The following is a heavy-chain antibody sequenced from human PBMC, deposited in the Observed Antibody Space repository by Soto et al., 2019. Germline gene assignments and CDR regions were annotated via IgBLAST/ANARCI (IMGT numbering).Heavy chain of an antibody. CDR3: ARDIVDIVATLEDY. J-gene: IGHJ4*02. D-gene: IGHD5-12*01. CDR2: IIPILGIA. Sequence: SVKVSCKASGYTFTSYGISWVRQAPGQGLEWMGRIIPILGIANYAQKFQGRVTITADKSTSTAYMELSSLRSEDTAVYYCARDIVDIVATLEDYWGQGTLVTVSS. V-gene: IGHV1-69*04. CDR1: GYTFTSYG.